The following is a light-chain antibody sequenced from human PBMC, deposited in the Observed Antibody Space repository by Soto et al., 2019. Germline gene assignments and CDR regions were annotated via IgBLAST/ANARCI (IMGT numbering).Light chain of an antibody. CDR3: QQYDNWLPT. V-gene: IGKV3-15*01. Sequence: EIVMTQSPATLSVSPGERATLSCRAAQSIKTNLAWYQQKPGQAPRLLIYGASTRATGVPGRVSGSGSGTEFTLIISRLQSEDFAVYYCQQYDNWLPTFGQGTRLESK. CDR2: GAS. J-gene: IGKJ5*01. CDR1: QSIKTN.